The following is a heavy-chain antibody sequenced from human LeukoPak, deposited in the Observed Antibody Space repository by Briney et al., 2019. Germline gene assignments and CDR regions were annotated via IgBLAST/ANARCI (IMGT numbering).Heavy chain of an antibody. CDR3: ARDSPSSLDAFDI. CDR1: GFTFSSYW. Sequence: PGGSLRLSCAASGFTFSSYWMHWVRQAPGKGLVWVSRINTDGSSTSYADSVKGRFTISRDNAKNTLYLQMNSLRAEDTAVYYCARDSPSSLDAFDIWGQGTMVTVSS. D-gene: IGHD3-16*02. J-gene: IGHJ3*02. CDR2: INTDGSST. V-gene: IGHV3-74*01.